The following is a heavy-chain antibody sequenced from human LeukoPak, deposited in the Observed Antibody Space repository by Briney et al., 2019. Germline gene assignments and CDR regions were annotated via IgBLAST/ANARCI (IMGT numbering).Heavy chain of an antibody. CDR2: VSYSGIT. CDR3: ARHRAIAGPFDH. V-gene: IGHV4-59*08. Sequence: SETLALTCTVSGDSMGIYYWSWFRQPPGKGLQWIGQVSYSGITKYNPALKSRVTVSVDTSKSLISVTLNSVTAADTAFYFCARHRAIAGPFDHWGQGTLVTVSS. J-gene: IGHJ4*02. D-gene: IGHD6-13*01. CDR1: GDSMGIYY.